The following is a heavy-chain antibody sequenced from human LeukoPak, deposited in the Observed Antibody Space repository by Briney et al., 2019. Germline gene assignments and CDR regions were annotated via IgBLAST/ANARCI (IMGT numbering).Heavy chain of an antibody. Sequence: SETLSLTCTVSGDSIISYYGTWIRQPADKGLEWIGRINKGGSTNYNPSLKSRATVSVDTSKNQFSLTLTSVTAADTAVYYCALGSSDSYYFYYGLHVWGRGTTVTVSS. V-gene: IGHV4-4*07. CDR2: INKGGST. CDR1: GDSIISYY. D-gene: IGHD2-15*01. CDR3: ALGSSDSYYFYYGLHV. J-gene: IGHJ6*02.